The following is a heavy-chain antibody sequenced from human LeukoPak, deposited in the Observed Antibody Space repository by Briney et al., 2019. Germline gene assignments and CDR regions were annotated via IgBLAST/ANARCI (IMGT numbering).Heavy chain of an antibody. CDR2: ISAYNGNT. V-gene: IGHV1-18*01. CDR3: ARVSYDFWSGYFRWFDP. D-gene: IGHD3-3*01. J-gene: IGHJ5*02. CDR1: GYTFTSYD. Sequence: ASVRVSCKASGYTFTSYDINWVRQAAGQGLEWMGWISAYNGNTNYAQKLQGRVTMTTDTSTSTAYMELRSLRSDDTAVYYCARVSYDFWSGYFRWFDPWGQGTLVTVSS.